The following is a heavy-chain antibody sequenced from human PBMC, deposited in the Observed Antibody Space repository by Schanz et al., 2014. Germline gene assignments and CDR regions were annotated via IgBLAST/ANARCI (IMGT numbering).Heavy chain of an antibody. Sequence: QVQLEESGGGVVQPGGSLRLSCVASGFSFSGFAVHWVRQAPGKGLEWVSIVSHDGFTKHYADSVRGRFTLSRDNSKNTVYLQMTSLTAADTALYFCATDYSGGGCHIWGPGTMVTVSS. D-gene: IGHD6-19*01. V-gene: IGHV3-30*04. CDR3: ATDYSGGGCHI. J-gene: IGHJ3*02. CDR2: VSHDGFTK. CDR1: GFSFSGFA.